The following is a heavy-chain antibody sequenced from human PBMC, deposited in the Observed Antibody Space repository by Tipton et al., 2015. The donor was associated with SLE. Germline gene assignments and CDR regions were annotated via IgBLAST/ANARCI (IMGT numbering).Heavy chain of an antibody. CDR2: INPGADYT. V-gene: IGHV1-46*03. CDR3: AREIDSPDV. J-gene: IGHJ6*02. CDR1: GYTSTNYQ. D-gene: IGHD2-15*01. Sequence: QLVQSGAEVKKPGASVKVSCKAYGYTSTNYQFHWVRRAPGQGLELMGIINPGADYTIYAQTTVYMELSGLRSEDTAIYYCAREIDSPDVWGQGTSVAVSS.